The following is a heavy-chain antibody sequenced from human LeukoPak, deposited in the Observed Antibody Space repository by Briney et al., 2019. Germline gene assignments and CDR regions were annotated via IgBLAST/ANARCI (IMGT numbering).Heavy chain of an antibody. D-gene: IGHD6-13*01. Sequence: SETLSLTCTVSGGSVSSGSYYWNWIRQPPGKGLEWIGYIYYSGSTNYNPALNSRVTISLDTSKNQFSLKLSSVTAADTAVFYCARGYSSIRGWFDPWGQGTPVTVSS. V-gene: IGHV4-61*01. J-gene: IGHJ5*02. CDR3: ARGYSSIRGWFDP. CDR2: IYYSGST. CDR1: GGSVSSGSYY.